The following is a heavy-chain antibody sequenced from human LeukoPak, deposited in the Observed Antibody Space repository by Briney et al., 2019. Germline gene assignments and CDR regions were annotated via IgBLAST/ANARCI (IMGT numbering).Heavy chain of an antibody. J-gene: IGHJ4*02. V-gene: IGHV4-39*01. CDR1: GGSISSSTYY. Sequence: SETLSLTCTIIGGSISSSTYYWGWIRQPPGKGLEWIGSIYYSGSTYYNPSLKSRVTISIDTSKNQFSLKLTSVTAADTAVYYCARLFSSSYSGYWGQGTLVTVS. CDR3: ARLFSSSYSGY. CDR2: IYYSGST. D-gene: IGHD2-2*01.